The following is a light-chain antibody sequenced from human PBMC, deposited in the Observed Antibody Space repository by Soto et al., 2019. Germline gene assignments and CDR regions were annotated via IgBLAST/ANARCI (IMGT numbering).Light chain of an antibody. CDR1: QGIRSY. V-gene: IGKV1-9*01. CDR3: QQLSSFLLNT. J-gene: IGKJ2*01. Sequence: DIQLTQSPSLLSASVGDRVTITCRASQGIRSYLAWYQQKPGKAPKLLIYGASTLESGVPSRFSGSVSGTEFTLTISSLQPEDFATYYCQQLSSFLLNTLGQGTKVEIK. CDR2: GAS.